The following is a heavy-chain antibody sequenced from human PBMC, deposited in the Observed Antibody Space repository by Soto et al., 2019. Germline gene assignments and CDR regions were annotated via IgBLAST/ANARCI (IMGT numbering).Heavy chain of an antibody. J-gene: IGHJ4*02. D-gene: IGHD1-26*01. Sequence: GASVKVSCKASGYTFTTYNSHWVRQAPGQGLEWMGWISAYNGNTNYAQKLQGRVTMTTDTSTSAAYMELRSLRSDDTAVYYCARRRHYPHFDYWGQGTLVTVSS. V-gene: IGHV1-18*01. CDR2: ISAYNGNT. CDR3: ARRRHYPHFDY. CDR1: GYTFTTYN.